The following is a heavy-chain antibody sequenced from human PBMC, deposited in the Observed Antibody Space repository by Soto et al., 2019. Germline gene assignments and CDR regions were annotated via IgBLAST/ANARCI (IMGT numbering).Heavy chain of an antibody. Sequence: ASVKVSCKASGYTFTGYYMHWVRQAPGQGLEWMGWINSNSGGTNYAQKFQGWVTMTRDTSISTAYMELSRLRSDDTAVYYCARGSYDFWSGFRLYYYYGMDVWGQGTTVTVSS. CDR1: GYTFTGYY. CDR2: INSNSGGT. CDR3: ARGSYDFWSGFRLYYYYGMDV. J-gene: IGHJ6*02. V-gene: IGHV1-2*04. D-gene: IGHD3-3*01.